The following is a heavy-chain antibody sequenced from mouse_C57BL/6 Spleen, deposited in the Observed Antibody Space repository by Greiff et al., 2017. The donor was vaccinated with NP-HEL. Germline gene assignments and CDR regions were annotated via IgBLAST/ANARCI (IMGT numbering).Heavy chain of an antibody. V-gene: IGHV1-55*01. CDR1: GYTFTSYW. D-gene: IGHD2-5*01. J-gene: IGHJ3*01. Sequence: VQLQQPGAELVKPGASVKMSCKASGYTFTSYWITWVKQRPGQGLEWIGDIYPGSGSTNYNEKFKSKATLTVDTSSSTDYMQISSLTSEDSTVYYCAREGYSNYLAWFAYWGQGTLVTVSA. CDR3: AREGYSNYLAWFAY. CDR2: IYPGSGST.